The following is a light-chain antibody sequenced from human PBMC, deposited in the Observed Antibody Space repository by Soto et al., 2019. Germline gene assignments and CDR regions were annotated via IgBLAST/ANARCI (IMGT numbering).Light chain of an antibody. J-gene: IGLJ1*01. CDR3: NSYTCRSTPYV. Sequence: QSALTQPASVSGSPGQSITISCTGTSSDVGAYDYVTWYQQHPGKAPKLTIYDVSRRPSGVSNRFSGSKSGNTASLTISGLQAEDEADYCCNSYTCRSTPYVFGTGTKVTVL. CDR1: SSDVGAYDY. CDR2: DVS. V-gene: IGLV2-14*01.